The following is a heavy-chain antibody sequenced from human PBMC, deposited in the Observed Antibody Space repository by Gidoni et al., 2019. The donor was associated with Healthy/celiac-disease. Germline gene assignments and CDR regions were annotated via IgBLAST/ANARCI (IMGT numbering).Heavy chain of an antibody. CDR2: ISGSGGST. J-gene: IGHJ4*02. CDR3: AKVGMYYYDSSGYYY. D-gene: IGHD3-22*01. V-gene: IGHV3-23*01. CDR1: GFPFSSYA. Sequence: EVQLLESGGGLVQPGGSLRLPCAASGFPFSSYAMSWVRQAPGKGLEWVSAISGSGGSTYYADSVKGRFTISRDNSKNTLYLQMNSLRAEDTAVYYCAKVGMYYYDSSGYYYWGQGTLVTVSS.